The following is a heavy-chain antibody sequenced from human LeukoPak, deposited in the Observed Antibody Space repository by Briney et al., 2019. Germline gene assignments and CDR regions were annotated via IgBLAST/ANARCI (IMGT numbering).Heavy chain of an antibody. Sequence: GGSLRLSCAASGLTFSSHSMSWVRQAPGKGLEWVSVISGNGASKYYADTVKGRFTISRDNSKNTLNLQMNSLRAEDTAVYYRAKEPSSCGGDCNSLLDVWGKGTTVTVSS. J-gene: IGHJ6*04. CDR2: ISGNGASK. CDR1: GLTFSSHS. D-gene: IGHD2-21*02. CDR3: AKEPSSCGGDCNSLLDV. V-gene: IGHV3-23*01.